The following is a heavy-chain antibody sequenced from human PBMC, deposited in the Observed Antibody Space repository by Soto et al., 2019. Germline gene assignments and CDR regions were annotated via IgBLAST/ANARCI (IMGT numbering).Heavy chain of an antibody. CDR1: GYTFTSYD. Sequence: QVQLVQSGAEVKKPGASVKVSCKASGYTFTSYDINWVRQATGQGLEWMGWMNPNSGNTGYAKKFQGRVTMTRNTSTSTAYMEPRTLRSEDTAVYYCARRPDGYYYYGMDVWGQGTTVTVSS. V-gene: IGHV1-8*01. J-gene: IGHJ6*02. CDR2: MNPNSGNT. CDR3: ARRPDGYYYYGMDV.